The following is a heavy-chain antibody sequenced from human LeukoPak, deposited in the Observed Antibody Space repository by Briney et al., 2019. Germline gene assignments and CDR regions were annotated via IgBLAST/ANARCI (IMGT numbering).Heavy chain of an antibody. Sequence: SGTLSLTCTVSGGSITGYYWSWIRRPAGKGLEWIARIYTSDDINYNPSLKSRVTLSVDTSKNQFSLNLKSVTAADMAVYYCARETVGYCSGGPCPYYFDSWGQGTLVTVSS. D-gene: IGHD2-15*01. CDR3: ARETVGYCSGGPCPYYFDS. V-gene: IGHV4-4*07. CDR2: IYTSDDI. J-gene: IGHJ4*02. CDR1: GGSITGYY.